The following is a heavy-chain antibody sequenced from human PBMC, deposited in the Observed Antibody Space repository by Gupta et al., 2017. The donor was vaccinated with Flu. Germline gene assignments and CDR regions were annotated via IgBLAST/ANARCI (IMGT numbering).Heavy chain of an antibody. V-gene: IGHV3-23*01. J-gene: IGHJ4*02. Sequence: EVQLLESGGGLVQPGGSLRLSCAASGFPFTPYGMNWVRQAPGKGLEWVAGVSRSDGTTHYADSVRGRFTISTDDSQDTLYLQMNNLKAEDTAIYYCARRDIVVVVAAFDYWGPGTLVTVSS. CDR1: GFPFTPYG. CDR2: VSRSDGTT. D-gene: IGHD2-15*01. CDR3: ARRDIVVVVAAFDY.